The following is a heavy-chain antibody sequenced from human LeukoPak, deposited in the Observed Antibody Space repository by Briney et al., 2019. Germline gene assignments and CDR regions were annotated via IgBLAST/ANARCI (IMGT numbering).Heavy chain of an antibody. D-gene: IGHD6-19*01. CDR1: GDTFSCYA. CDR2: IIPSLGTT. V-gene: IGHV1-69*11. J-gene: IGHJ4*02. Sequence: SVKVSCKASGDTFSCYAINWVRQAPGQGLEWMGRIIPSLGTTNYAQKFQDRVTTITDETTSTAYMELRSLRSEDTAVYYCARGLSSGDYWGQGTLVTVSS. CDR3: ARGLSSGDY.